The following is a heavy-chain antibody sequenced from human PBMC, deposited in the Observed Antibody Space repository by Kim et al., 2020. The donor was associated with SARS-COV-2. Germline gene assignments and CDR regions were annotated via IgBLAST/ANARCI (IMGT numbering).Heavy chain of an antibody. J-gene: IGHJ6*02. CDR1: GGTFSSYT. V-gene: IGHV1-69*04. Sequence: SVKVSCKASGGTFSSYTISWVRQAPGQGLEWMGRIIPILGIANYAQKFQGRVTITADKSTSTAYMELSSLRSEDTAVYYCARDRTSNYRLHGMDVWGQGTTVTVSS. CDR2: IIPILGIA. CDR3: ARDRTSNYRLHGMDV. D-gene: IGHD4-4*01.